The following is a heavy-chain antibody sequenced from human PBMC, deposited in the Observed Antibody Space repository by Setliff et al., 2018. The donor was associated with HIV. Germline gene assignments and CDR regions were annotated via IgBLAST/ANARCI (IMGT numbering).Heavy chain of an antibody. Sequence: PGGSLRLSCAASGFTFSDAWMSWIRQPPGKGLEWIGYIYYSGNTNYNPSLKSRVTISVDTSKNQLSLKLSSVTAADTAVYYCVGDPKTTTQVAFDFWGQGTMVTVSS. V-gene: IGHV4-59*01. J-gene: IGHJ3*01. CDR2: IYYSGNT. D-gene: IGHD4-17*01. CDR3: VGDPKTTTQVAFDF. CDR1: GFTFSDAW.